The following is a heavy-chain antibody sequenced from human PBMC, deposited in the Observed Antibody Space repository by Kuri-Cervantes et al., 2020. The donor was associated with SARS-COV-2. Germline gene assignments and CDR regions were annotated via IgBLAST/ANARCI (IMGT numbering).Heavy chain of an antibody. CDR1: GFTFTSYA. Sequence: GGSLRLSCAVSGFTFTSYAMHWVRQAPGKGLEWVALISYDGSNKYYADSVKGRFTISRDNSKNTLYLQMNSLRAEDTAVYYCARDSYDYVWGSYRFNYWGQGTLVTVSS. D-gene: IGHD3-16*02. V-gene: IGHV3-30-3*01. CDR3: ARDSYDYVWGSYRFNY. CDR2: ISYDGSNK. J-gene: IGHJ4*02.